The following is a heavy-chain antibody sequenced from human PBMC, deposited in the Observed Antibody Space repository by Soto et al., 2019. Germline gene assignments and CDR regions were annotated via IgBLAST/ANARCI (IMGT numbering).Heavy chain of an antibody. D-gene: IGHD3-3*02. Sequence: TSETLSLTCTVSGDSIISSDFHWGWVRQPPGKGLEWIGSIFYLGSSYYNPSLKSRVTMSVDTSKNQFSLRLRSVTAADTALYFCARHSLALRKNNWFDPWGQGIMVTVS. CDR3: ARHSLALRKNNWFDP. V-gene: IGHV4-39*01. CDR1: GDSIISSDFH. J-gene: IGHJ5*02. CDR2: IFYLGSS.